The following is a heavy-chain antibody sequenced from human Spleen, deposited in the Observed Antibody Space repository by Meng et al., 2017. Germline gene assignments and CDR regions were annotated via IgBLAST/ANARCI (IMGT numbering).Heavy chain of an antibody. V-gene: IGHV1-2*06. J-gene: IGHJ4*02. CDR1: GYNFPDYD. CDR2: INPKSGDT. Sequence: ASVKVSCKPSGYNFPDYDIHWLRWAPGQGLEWMGRINPKSGDTHYAQKFQARVTMTGDTSISTAYMELSGLRSDDSAMYYCARDEDISAAGKLFGDYWGQGTLVTVSS. CDR3: ARDEDISAAGKLFGDY. D-gene: IGHD6-25*01.